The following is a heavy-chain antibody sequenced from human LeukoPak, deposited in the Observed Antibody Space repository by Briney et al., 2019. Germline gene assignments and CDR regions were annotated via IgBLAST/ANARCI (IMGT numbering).Heavy chain of an antibody. CDR3: ALTYYYDSSGYYRFDY. CDR1: GYTFTGYY. D-gene: IGHD3-22*01. V-gene: IGHV1-2*02. CDR2: INPNSGGT. Sequence: ASVKVSCKASGYTFTGYYMHWVRQAPGQGLEWMGWINPNSGGTNYAQKFQGRVIMTRDTSISTAYMELSRLRSDDTAVYYCALTYYYDSSGYYRFDYWGQGTLVTVSS. J-gene: IGHJ4*02.